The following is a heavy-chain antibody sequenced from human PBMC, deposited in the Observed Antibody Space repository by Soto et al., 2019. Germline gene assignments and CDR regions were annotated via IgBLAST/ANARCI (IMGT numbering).Heavy chain of an antibody. CDR2: MTPIFGTA. D-gene: IGHD6-13*01. V-gene: IGHV1-69*13. J-gene: IGHJ3*02. CDR3: ASPYSRSPWAAFDI. Sequence: SVKVSCKASGGTFSSYSISWVGQAPGQGLEWMGGMTPIFGTANYAQKLQGGVRITADESTSTAYMEMSSLRSEDTAVYYCASPYSRSPWAAFDIWGQGTMVTVSS. CDR1: GGTFSSYS.